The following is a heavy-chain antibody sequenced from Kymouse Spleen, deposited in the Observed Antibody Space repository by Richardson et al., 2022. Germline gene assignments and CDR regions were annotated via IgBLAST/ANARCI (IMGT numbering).Heavy chain of an antibody. D-gene: IGHD6-6*01. CDR1: GGSISSGGYY. J-gene: IGHJ6*02. CDR2: IYYSGST. V-gene: IGHV4-31*03. Sequence: QVQLQESGPGLVKPSQTLSLTCTVSGGSISSGGYYWSWIRQHPGKGLEWIGYIYYSGSTYYNPSLKSRVTISVDTSKNQFSLKLSSVTAADTAVYYCARERGYSSSSHLLLLLRYGRLGPRDHGHRLL. CDR3: ARERGYSSSSHLLLLLRYGR.